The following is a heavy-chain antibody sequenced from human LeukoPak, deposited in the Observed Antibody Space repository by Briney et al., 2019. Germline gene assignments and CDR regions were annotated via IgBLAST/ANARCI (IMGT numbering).Heavy chain of an antibody. D-gene: IGHD3-10*01. CDR1: GYTFTGYH. J-gene: IGHJ6*03. CDR3: ARGLKAKTITMVRGVITHYYYYMDV. V-gene: IGHV1-2*02. CDR2: INPNTGGR. Sequence: GASVKVSCKASGYTFTGYHMHWVRQAPGQGLEWMGWINPNTGGRIYAQKFQGRVTMTRDTSISTAYMELSSLRSEDTAVYYCARGLKAKTITMVRGVITHYYYYMDVWGKGTTVTVSS.